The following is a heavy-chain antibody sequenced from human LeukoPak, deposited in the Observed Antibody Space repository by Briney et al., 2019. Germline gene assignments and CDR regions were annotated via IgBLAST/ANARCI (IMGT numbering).Heavy chain of an antibody. CDR1: GGSFSGYY. Sequence: SETLSLTCAVYGGSFSGYYWSWIRQPPGKGLEWMGERNHCGSTNYNPSLKIQVTISGATSKNQFSLKLSSVTAADTAVYFCARVGYSYVINDWSRTGLGAYPTKYYYHMDVWGKGTTVTVSS. CDR2: RNHCGST. D-gene: IGHD5-18*01. CDR3: ARVGYSYVINDWSRTGLGAYPTKYYYHMDV. V-gene: IGHV4-34*01. J-gene: IGHJ6*03.